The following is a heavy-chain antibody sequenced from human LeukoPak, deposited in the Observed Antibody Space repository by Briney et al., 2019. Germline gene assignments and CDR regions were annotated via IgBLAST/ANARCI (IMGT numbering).Heavy chain of an antibody. CDR2: ISSSSSYI. Sequence: GGSLRLSCAASGFTFSSYSMNWVRQAPGKGLEWVSSISSSSSYIYYADSVKGRFTISRDNAKNSLYLQMNSLRAEDTAVYYCARDRGAGSWYYFDYWGQGTLVTVSS. CDR1: GFTFSSYS. D-gene: IGHD6-13*01. V-gene: IGHV3-21*01. CDR3: ARDRGAGSWYYFDY. J-gene: IGHJ4*02.